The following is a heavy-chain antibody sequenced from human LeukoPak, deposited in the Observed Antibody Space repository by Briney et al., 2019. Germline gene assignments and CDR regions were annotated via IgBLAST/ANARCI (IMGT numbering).Heavy chain of an antibody. J-gene: IGHJ4*02. D-gene: IGHD3-22*01. CDR2: INPSGGST. CDR1: GYTFTSYY. V-gene: IGHV1-46*01. CDR3: ASTPAYYYDSSGYYDY. Sequence: GASVKDSCKASGYTFTSYYMHWVRQAPGQGLEWMGIINPSGGSTSYAQKSQGRVTMTRDTSTSTVYMELSSLRSEDTAVYYCASTPAYYYDSSGYYDYWGQGTLVTVSS.